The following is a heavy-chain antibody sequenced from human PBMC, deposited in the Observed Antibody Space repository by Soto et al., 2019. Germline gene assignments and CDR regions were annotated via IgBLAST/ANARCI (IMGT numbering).Heavy chain of an antibody. CDR3: ARDRSRPGCFDY. D-gene: IGHD2-8*01. Sequence: EVQLGESGGGLVKPGGSLRLSCAASGFTFSSYNMNWVRQAPGKGLEWVSSISSSSSFIYYTDSVKGRFTISRDNAKNSLYLQMNSLRAEDTAVYFCARDRSRPGCFDYWGQGTLVTVSS. V-gene: IGHV3-21*02. CDR1: GFTFSSYN. CDR2: ISSSSSFI. J-gene: IGHJ4*02.